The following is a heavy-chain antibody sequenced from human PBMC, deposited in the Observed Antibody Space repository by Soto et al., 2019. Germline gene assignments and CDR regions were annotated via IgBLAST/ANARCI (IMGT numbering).Heavy chain of an antibody. J-gene: IGHJ6*02. Sequence: QVQLVQSGAEVMTPGASVKVSCKASGYTFSNFGLSWVRQAPGQGLEWMGWISGYKGNTNSAEKFQGRVTMTTDTSTSTAYMEVRSLTSDDTADYYCAGDKGYGFGWSSSSGMDVWGQGTTVTVSS. D-gene: IGHD5-18*01. CDR3: AGDKGYGFGWSSSSGMDV. CDR2: ISGYKGNT. CDR1: GYTFSNFG. V-gene: IGHV1-18*01.